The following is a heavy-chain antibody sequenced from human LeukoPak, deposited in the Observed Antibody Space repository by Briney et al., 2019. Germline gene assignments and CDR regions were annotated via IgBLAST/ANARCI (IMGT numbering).Heavy chain of an antibody. CDR2: INHSGST. CDR3: ARGKGYCSSTSCYWDAFDI. D-gene: IGHD2-2*01. J-gene: IGHJ3*02. V-gene: IGHV4-34*01. CDR1: GGSISSYY. Sequence: PSETLSLTCTVSGGSISSYYWSWIRQPPGKGLEWIGEINHSGSTNYNPSLKSRVTISVDTSKNQFSLKLSSVTAADTAVYYCARGKGYCSSTSCYWDAFDIWGQGAMVTVSS.